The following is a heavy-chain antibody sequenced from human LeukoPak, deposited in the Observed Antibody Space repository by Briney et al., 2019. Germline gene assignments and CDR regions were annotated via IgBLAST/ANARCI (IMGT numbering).Heavy chain of an antibody. Sequence: GGSLRLSCAASGFTFSSYAMSWVRQAPGKGLEGVSAISGSGGSTYYADSVKGRFTISRDNSKNTLYLQMNSLRAEDTAVYYCAKRYYYDSSGYYYEAQYYFDYWGQGTLVTVSS. J-gene: IGHJ4*02. CDR2: ISGSGGST. CDR1: GFTFSSYA. D-gene: IGHD3-22*01. V-gene: IGHV3-23*01. CDR3: AKRYYYDSSGYYYEAQYYFDY.